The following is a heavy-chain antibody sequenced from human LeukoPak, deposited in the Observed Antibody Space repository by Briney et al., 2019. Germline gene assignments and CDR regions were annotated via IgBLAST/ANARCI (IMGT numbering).Heavy chain of an antibody. Sequence: PSETLFLSCGVSGHSMSNYYGSWLRQPRGRGVERFGYIYYSGSTNYNPSLKSRVTISVDPCKNQFSLKLSSVTAGDTAVYYCARDRRISGSRRGNAFDMGGQGTMVTVS. CDR1: GHSMSNYY. V-gene: IGHV4-59*01. CDR2: IYYSGST. CDR3: ARDRRISGSRRGNAFDM. D-gene: IGHD1-26*01. J-gene: IGHJ3*02.